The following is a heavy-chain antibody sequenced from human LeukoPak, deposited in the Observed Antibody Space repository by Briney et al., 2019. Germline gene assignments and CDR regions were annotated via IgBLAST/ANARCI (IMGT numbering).Heavy chain of an antibody. V-gene: IGHV4-38-2*02. D-gene: IGHD2-8*01. CDR2: IYHSGST. Sequence: SETLSRTCTVSGDSISSGYLWGWIRQPPGKGLEWIGSIYHSGSTYYNPSLKSRVTISVDTSKNQFSLKLSSVTAADTAVYYCARDLMGDFDYWGQGTLVTVSS. J-gene: IGHJ4*02. CDR3: ARDLMGDFDY. CDR1: GDSISSGYL.